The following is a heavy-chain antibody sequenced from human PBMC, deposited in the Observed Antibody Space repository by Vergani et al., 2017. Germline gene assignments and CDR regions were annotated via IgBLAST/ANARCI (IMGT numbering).Heavy chain of an antibody. CDR1: GGTFSSYA. V-gene: IGHV1-69*05. J-gene: IGHJ4*02. D-gene: IGHD3-9*01. CDR2: IIPIFGTA. Sequence: QVQLVQSGAEVKKPGSSVKVSCKASGGTFSSYAISWVRQAPGQGLEWMGGIIPIFGTANYAQKFQGRVTMTRDTSISTAYMELSRLRSDDTAVYYCARVSGYYDILTGYRPSGPFDYWGQGTLVTVSS. CDR3: ARVSGYYDILTGYRPSGPFDY.